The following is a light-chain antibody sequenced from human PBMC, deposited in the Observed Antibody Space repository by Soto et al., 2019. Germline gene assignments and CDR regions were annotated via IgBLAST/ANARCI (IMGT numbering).Light chain of an antibody. CDR3: TSYAGSDTYV. CDR1: SSDVGGYNY. V-gene: IGLV2-8*01. CDR2: EVS. Sequence: QSVLTQPPSASGSPGQSVTISCTGTSSDVGGYNYVSWYQQHPGEAPKLMIYEVSKRPSGVPDRLSGSKSGNTASLTVSGLQAEDEADYYCTSYAGSDTYVFGTGTKVTVL. J-gene: IGLJ1*01.